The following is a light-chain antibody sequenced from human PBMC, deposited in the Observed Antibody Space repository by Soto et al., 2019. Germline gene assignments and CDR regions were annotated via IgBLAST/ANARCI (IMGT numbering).Light chain of an antibody. Sequence: EIVMTQSPATLSVSPGERATLSCRVSQSVSSNLAWYQQRPGQAPRLLMYGASTRATGIPARFSGSGSGTEFTLTISSLQSEDFAIYYCQRYNNWPPWTFGQGTKVDIK. CDR3: QRYNNWPPWT. J-gene: IGKJ1*01. V-gene: IGKV3-15*01. CDR1: QSVSSN. CDR2: GAS.